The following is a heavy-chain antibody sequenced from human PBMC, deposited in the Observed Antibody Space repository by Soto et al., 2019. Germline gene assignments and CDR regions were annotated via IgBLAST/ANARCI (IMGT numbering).Heavy chain of an antibody. CDR2: ISSSSSYI. CDR1: GFTFSSYS. D-gene: IGHD2-2*01. J-gene: IGHJ4*02. CDR3: ARANLGYCSSTSCHPDY. Sequence: GGSLRLSCAASGFTFSSYSMNWVRQAPGKGLEWVSSISSSSSYIYYADSVKGRFTISRDNAKNSLYLQMNSLRAEDTAVYYCARANLGYCSSTSCHPDYWGQGTLVTVSS. V-gene: IGHV3-21*01.